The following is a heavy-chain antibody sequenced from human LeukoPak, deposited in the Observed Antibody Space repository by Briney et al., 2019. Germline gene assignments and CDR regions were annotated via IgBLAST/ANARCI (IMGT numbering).Heavy chain of an antibody. V-gene: IGHV4-59*08. Sequence: NPSETLSLTCTVSGGSISSYYWSWIRQPPGKGLEWIGYIYFSGDTNYNPSLKSRVTMSVDTSKDQFSLRLSSVTAADTAVYYCARHRWAAAGPYYGMDVWGPGATVTVSS. CDR1: GGSISSYY. CDR3: ARHRWAAAGPYYGMDV. CDR2: IYFSGDT. J-gene: IGHJ6*02. D-gene: IGHD6-13*01.